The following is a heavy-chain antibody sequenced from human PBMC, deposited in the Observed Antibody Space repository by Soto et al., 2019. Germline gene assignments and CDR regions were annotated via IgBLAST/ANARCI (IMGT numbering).Heavy chain of an antibody. J-gene: IGHJ3*01. CDR1: GFTFSSYA. D-gene: IGHD3-3*02. V-gene: IGHV3-23*01. CDR3: AKDGGLISMSVFDL. Sequence: GGSLRLSCAASGFTFSSYAMSWVRQAPGKGLEWVSAISGSGGSTYYADSVKGRFTISRDNSKNTLYLQVNSLRVEDTAVYYCAKDGGLISMSVFDLWGKGTMVTVS. CDR2: ISGSGGST.